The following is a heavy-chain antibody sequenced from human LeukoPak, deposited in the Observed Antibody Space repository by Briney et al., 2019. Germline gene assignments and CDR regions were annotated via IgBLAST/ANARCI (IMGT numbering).Heavy chain of an antibody. J-gene: IGHJ4*02. V-gene: IGHV4-59*12. CDR1: GGSISSYY. D-gene: IGHD1-7*01. Sequence: PSETLSLTCTVSGGSISSYYWSWIRQPPGKGLEWIGYIYHSGSTYYNPSLKSRVTISVDRSKNQFSLKLSSVTAADTAVYYCARVRNYLFDYWGQGTLVTVSS. CDR2: IYHSGST. CDR3: ARVRNYLFDY.